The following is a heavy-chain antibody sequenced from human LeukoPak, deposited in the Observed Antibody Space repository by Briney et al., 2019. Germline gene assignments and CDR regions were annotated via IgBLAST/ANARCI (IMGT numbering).Heavy chain of an antibody. CDR1: GYTFTSYY. CDR2: INPSGGST. CDR3: AADDLLFVY. J-gene: IGHJ4*02. D-gene: IGHD3-10*02. V-gene: IGHV1-46*01. Sequence: GASVKVSCKASGYTFTSYYMHWVRQAPGQGLEWMGIINPSGGSTSYAQNFQGRVTITRDMSSGTSYVELSSLTSDDTAVYYCAADDLLFVYWGQGTPVTVSS.